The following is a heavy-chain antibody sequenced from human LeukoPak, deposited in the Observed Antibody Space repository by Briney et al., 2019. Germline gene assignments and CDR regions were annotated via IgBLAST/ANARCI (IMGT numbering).Heavy chain of an antibody. V-gene: IGHV4-4*02. CDR3: ARVLQWGYYYYGMDV. J-gene: IGHJ6*02. Sequence: SGTLSLTCAVSGGSISSSNWWSWVRQPPGKGLEWIGEIYHSGSTNYNPSLKSRVTISVDTSKNQFSLKLSSVTAADTAVYYCARVLQWGYYYYGMDVWGQGTTVTVSS. CDR2: IYHSGST. D-gene: IGHD5-24*01. CDR1: GGSISSSNW.